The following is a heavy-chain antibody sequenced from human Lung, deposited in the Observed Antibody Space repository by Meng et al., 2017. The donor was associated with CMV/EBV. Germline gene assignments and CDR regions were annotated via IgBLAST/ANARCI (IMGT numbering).Heavy chain of an antibody. CDR1: SSHA. Sequence: SSHAINWVRQAPGQGLEWMGGVIPMFGVANYAQKFQARLTITADKLTNIVYMEMNSLRFDDTAVYYCARAAVPGYCTTSSCYNWFDPWGQGTLVTVSS. V-gene: IGHV1-69*17. CDR3: ARAAVPGYCTTSSCYNWFDP. D-gene: IGHD2-8*01. J-gene: IGHJ5*02. CDR2: VIPMFGVA.